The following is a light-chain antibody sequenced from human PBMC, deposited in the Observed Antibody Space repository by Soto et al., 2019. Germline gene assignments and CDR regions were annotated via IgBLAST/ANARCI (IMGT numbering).Light chain of an antibody. J-gene: IGKJ3*01. CDR3: QQSYSTLT. V-gene: IGKV1-39*01. CDR1: QSISSY. CDR2: AAS. Sequence: DIQMTQPPSSLSASVGDRVTITCRASQSISSYLNWYQQKPGKAPKLLIYAASRLQSGVPSRFSCSGSGTDFTLTISSLQPEDFATYYCQQSYSTLTFGPGTKVDIK.